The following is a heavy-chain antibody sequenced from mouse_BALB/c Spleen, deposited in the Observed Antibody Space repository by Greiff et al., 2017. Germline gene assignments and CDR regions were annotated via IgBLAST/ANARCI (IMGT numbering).Heavy chain of an antibody. D-gene: IGHD2-4*01. J-gene: IGHJ4*01. CDR3: ARSPDYDDAMDY. V-gene: IGHV5-6-2*01. CDR1: GFTFSSYY. Sequence: DVKLVESGGGLVKLGGSLKLSCAASGFTFSSYYMSWVRQTPEKRLELVAAINSNGGSTYYPDTVKGRFTISRDNAKNTLYLQMSSLKSEDTALYYCARSPDYDDAMDYWGQGTSVTVSS. CDR2: INSNGGST.